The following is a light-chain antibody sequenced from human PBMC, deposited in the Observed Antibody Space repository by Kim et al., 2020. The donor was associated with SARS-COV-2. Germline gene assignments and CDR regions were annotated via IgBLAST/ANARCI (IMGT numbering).Light chain of an antibody. Sequence: QSVLTQPPSVSGAPGQRVTSSGTGSRSHIGAGYDVHWYQQLPGTAPKLLIYVNSNRPSGVPDRFSGSKSGTSASLAITGLQAEDEADYYCQSYDSSLSGWVFGGGAQVTVL. J-gene: IGLJ3*02. V-gene: IGLV1-40*01. CDR2: VNS. CDR1: RSHIGAGYD. CDR3: QSYDSSLSGWV.